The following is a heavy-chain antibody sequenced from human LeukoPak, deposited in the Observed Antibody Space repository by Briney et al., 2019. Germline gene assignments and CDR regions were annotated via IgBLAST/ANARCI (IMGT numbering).Heavy chain of an antibody. V-gene: IGHV4-39*01. J-gene: IGHJ4*02. CDR2: IYYSGNT. Sequence: KPSETLSLTCTVSGGSINSSSYYWDWIRQPPGKGLEWIGNIYYSGNTYYNPSLKSRVTISVDTSKNQFSLKLISVTAADTAVYYCARRGGYGGNSVPGFDYWGQGTLVTVSS. D-gene: IGHD4-23*01. CDR3: ARRGGYGGNSVPGFDY. CDR1: GGSINSSSYY.